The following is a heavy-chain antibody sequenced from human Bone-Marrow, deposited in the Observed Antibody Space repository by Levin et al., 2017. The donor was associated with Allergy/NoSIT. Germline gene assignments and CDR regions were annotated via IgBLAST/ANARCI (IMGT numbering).Heavy chain of an antibody. CDR2: IYSGGGT. Sequence: PGGSLRLSCTASGVTVFNNYFMWVRQAPGKGLEWVSHIYSGGGTNYADSVKGRFSVSRDNSKNTVYLQMNSLRADDTAVYYCGRDGPGGGHWGPGTQVTASS. CDR3: GRDGPGGGH. CDR1: GVTVFNNY. V-gene: IGHV3-66*01. D-gene: IGHD3-10*01. J-gene: IGHJ4*02.